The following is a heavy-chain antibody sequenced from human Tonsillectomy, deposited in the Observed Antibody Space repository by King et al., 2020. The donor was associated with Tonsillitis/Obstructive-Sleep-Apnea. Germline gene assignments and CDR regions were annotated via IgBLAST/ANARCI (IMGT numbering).Heavy chain of an antibody. CDR3: ARASDYYDSSGHRAGLDY. Sequence: VQLQESGPELVKPSQTLSLTCTVSGGSISSGAYYWSWIRQRPGKGLEWIGYIYYSGSTDYNSSLKTRLTISVDTSKNQFSLKLNSVTAADTAVYYCARASDYYDSSGHRAGLDYWGQGALVTVSS. CDR2: IYYSGST. D-gene: IGHD3-22*01. J-gene: IGHJ4*02. V-gene: IGHV4-31*03. CDR1: GGSISSGAYY.